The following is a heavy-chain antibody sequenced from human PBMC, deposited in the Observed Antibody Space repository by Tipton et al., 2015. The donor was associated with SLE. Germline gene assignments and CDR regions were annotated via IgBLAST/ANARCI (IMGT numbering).Heavy chain of an antibody. J-gene: IGHJ4*02. CDR1: GFTFSNYV. Sequence: SLRLSCAASGFTFSNYVMSWVRQAPGKGLEWVSVISGSGGSTYYADSVKGRFTISRDNSKNTLYLQMNSLRAEDTAVYYCASEEGYDFWSGYSIDYWGQGTLVTVSS. CDR2: ISGSGGST. V-gene: IGHV3-23*01. D-gene: IGHD3-3*01. CDR3: ASEEGYDFWSGYSIDY.